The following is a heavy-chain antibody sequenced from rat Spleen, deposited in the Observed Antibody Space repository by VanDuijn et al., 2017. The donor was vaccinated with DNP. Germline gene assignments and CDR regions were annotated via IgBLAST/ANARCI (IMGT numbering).Heavy chain of an antibody. CDR3: TRVDTTGMD. V-gene: IGHV2S12*01. CDR2: ISSGGST. CDR1: GFSLTSYG. J-gene: IGHJ2*01. Sequence: QVQLKESGPGLVQPSQTLSLTCTVSGFSLTSYGVSWVRQPPGKGLEWIAAISSGGSTYYNSALKSRLSISRDTSKSQVFLKMNSLQTEDTAIYFCTRVDTTGMDWGQGVMVTVSS. D-gene: IGHD1-7*01.